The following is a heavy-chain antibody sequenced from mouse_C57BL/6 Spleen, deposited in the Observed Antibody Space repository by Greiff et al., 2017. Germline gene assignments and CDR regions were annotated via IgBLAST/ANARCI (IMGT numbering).Heavy chain of an antibody. CDR2: IDPSDSDT. Sequence: QVQLQQPGAELVRPGSSLKLSCKASGYTFTSYWMHWVQQRPIQGLEWVGNIDPSDSDTHYNQKFKDRATLTVDNSSNTAYMQLSSLTSEDSAVYYCARAGTTVVTHFDYWGQGTTLTVSS. V-gene: IGHV1-52*01. CDR3: ARAGTTVVTHFDY. J-gene: IGHJ2*01. CDR1: GYTFTSYW. D-gene: IGHD2-2*01.